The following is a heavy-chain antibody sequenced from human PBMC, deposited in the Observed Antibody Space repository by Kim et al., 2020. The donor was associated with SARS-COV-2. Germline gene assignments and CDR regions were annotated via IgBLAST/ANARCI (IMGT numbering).Heavy chain of an antibody. CDR1: GFSGKSWG. V-gene: IGHV3-7*01. CDR3: ARDAWAQRGTDGFDY. Sequence: GGSLRLSCAASGFSGKSWGRRGGRQAPGKGREWRANRNQEGREKKVVDSVKGRGTSSRDNAENSVYLQMNSLRVEDSAVYYCARDAWAQRGTDGFDYWGQGTLVTVSS. CDR2: RNQEGREK. J-gene: IGHJ4*02. D-gene: IGHD7-27*01.